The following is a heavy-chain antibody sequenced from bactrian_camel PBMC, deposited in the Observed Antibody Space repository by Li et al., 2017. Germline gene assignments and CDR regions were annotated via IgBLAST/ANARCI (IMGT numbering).Heavy chain of an antibody. D-gene: IGHD4*01. CDR1: GDTSNSGC. Sequence: HVQLVESGGGSVQAGGSLRLSCSVYGDTSNSGCMAWFREAPGKEREGVAAIAKVSGTRYAESVKGRFVISKDNAKNTLYLQMNNLKVEDTAMYYRAADAVNLQLARGYSDWGQGTQVTVS. V-gene: IGHV3S1*01. CDR2: IAKVSGTR. J-gene: IGHJ4*01. CDR3: AADAVNLQLARGYSD.